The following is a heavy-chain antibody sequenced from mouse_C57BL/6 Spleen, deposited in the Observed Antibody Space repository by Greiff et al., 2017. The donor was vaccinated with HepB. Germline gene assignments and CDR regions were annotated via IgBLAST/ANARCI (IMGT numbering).Heavy chain of an antibody. CDR1: GFSLTSYG. D-gene: IGHD2-3*01. CDR2: IWSDGST. Sequence: VKLMESGPGLVAPSQSLSITCTVSGFSLTSYGVHWVRQPPGKGLEWLVVIWSDGSTTYNSALKSRLRISKDNSKSQVFLKMNSLQTDDTAMYYCARQESIYDGYAMDYWGQGTSVTVSS. J-gene: IGHJ4*01. V-gene: IGHV2-6-1*01. CDR3: ARQESIYDGYAMDY.